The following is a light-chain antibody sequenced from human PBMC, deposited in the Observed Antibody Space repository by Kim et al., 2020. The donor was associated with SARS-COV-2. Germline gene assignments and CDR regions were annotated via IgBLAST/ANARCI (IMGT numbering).Light chain of an antibody. V-gene: IGKV3-20*01. J-gene: IGKJ1*01. CDR1: QSVSSSY. Sequence: SPGERATLSCRASQSVSSSYLAWYQQKPGQAPRLLIYGASSRATGVPDRFSGSGSGTDFTLTITRLEPEDFAVYYCQQYGNSPHTFGQGTKVDI. CDR2: GAS. CDR3: QQYGNSPHT.